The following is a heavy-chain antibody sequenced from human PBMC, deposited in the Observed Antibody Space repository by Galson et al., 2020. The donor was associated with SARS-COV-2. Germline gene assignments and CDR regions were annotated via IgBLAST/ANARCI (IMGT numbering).Heavy chain of an antibody. V-gene: IGHV1-24*01. D-gene: IGHD6-19*01. CDR2: FDPEDGET. CDR3: ATSRWLQCPEY. J-gene: IGHJ4*02. Sequence: GESLKISCRVSGYTLAELAIHWVRQAPGKGLEWMGSFDPEDGETLYAQRFLGRVTMTEDTSTDTAYMEVRRLRSEDTAVYYCATSRWLQCPEYWGQGTLVTVSS. CDR1: GYTLAELA.